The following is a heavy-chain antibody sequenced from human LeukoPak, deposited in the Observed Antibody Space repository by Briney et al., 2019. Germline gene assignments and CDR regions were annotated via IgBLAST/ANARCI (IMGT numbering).Heavy chain of an antibody. Sequence: GGSLRLSCAASGFSFTTYWMGWVRQAPGKGLEWVANIKQDGSEKYYVDSVRGRFTISRDNAKNSLYLQMNSLRVEDTAVYYCARLLVYGSGAEAFDYWGQGTLVTVS. CDR2: IKQDGSEK. D-gene: IGHD3-10*01. CDR3: ARLLVYGSGAEAFDY. V-gene: IGHV3-7*01. J-gene: IGHJ4*02. CDR1: GFSFTTYW.